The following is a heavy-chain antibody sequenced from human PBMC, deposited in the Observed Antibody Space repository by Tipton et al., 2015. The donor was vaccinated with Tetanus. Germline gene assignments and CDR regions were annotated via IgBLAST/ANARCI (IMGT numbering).Heavy chain of an antibody. J-gene: IGHJ3*02. V-gene: IGHV4-59*01. D-gene: IGHD3-22*01. CDR2: IYNSGRT. CDR3: ARDDEDYYDSIGYGWNVIDI. Sequence: TLSLTCNISGGSISNYYWTWIRKPPGKGLEWIGNIYNSGRTSYNPSLRGRVTMSVDTSKNQFSLYLSSVTAADTAVYYCARDDEDYYDSIGYGWNVIDIWGQGAMVAVSS. CDR1: GGSISNYY.